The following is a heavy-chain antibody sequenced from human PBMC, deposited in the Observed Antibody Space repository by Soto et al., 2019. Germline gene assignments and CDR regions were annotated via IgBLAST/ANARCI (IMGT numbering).Heavy chain of an antibody. CDR1: GFTFSSYS. CDR3: ARVSSGPDYRYFDL. Sequence: EVQLVESGGGLVKPGGSLRLSCAASGFTFSSYSMNWVRQAPGKGLEWVANIKQDGSEKYYVDSVKGRFTISRDNAKNSLYLQMNSLRAEDTAAYYCARVSSGPDYRYFDLWGRGTLVTVSS. V-gene: IGHV3-7*01. CDR2: IKQDGSEK. J-gene: IGHJ2*01.